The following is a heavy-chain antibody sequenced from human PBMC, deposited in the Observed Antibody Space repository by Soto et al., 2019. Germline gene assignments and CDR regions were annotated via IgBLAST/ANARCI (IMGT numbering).Heavy chain of an antibody. D-gene: IGHD6-6*01. Sequence: ASVKVSCKASGYTFTGYYMHWVRQAPGQGLEWMGWINPNSGGTNYAQKFQGWVTMTMDTSISTADMELSRLRSDDMAVYYCARDSIAARPPSYYYGMDVWGQGTTVTVSS. V-gene: IGHV1-2*04. CDR3: ARDSIAARPPSYYYGMDV. J-gene: IGHJ6*02. CDR2: INPNSGGT. CDR1: GYTFTGYY.